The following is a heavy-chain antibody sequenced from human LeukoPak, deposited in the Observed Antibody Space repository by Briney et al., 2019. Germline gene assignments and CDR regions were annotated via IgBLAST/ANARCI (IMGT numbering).Heavy chain of an antibody. V-gene: IGHV4-39*07. CDR1: GGSISSSSYY. Sequence: SETLSLTCTVSGGSISSSSYYWGWIRQPPGKGLEWIGSIYYSGSTYYNPSLKSRVTISVDTSKNQFSLKLSSVTAADTAVYYCASRYCSGGSCYKDFQHWGQGTLVTVSS. J-gene: IGHJ1*01. CDR2: IYYSGST. CDR3: ASRYCSGGSCYKDFQH. D-gene: IGHD2-15*01.